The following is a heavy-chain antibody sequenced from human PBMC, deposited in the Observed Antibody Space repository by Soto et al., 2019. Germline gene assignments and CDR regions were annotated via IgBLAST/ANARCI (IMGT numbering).Heavy chain of an antibody. J-gene: IGHJ4*02. CDR3: ARDLIAAAGRFDY. V-gene: IGHV1-69*08. CDR1: GGTFSSYT. D-gene: IGHD6-13*01. CDR2: IIPILGIA. Sequence: QVQLVQSGAEVKKPGSSVKVSCKASGGTFSSYTISWVRQAPGQGLEWMGRIIPILGIANYAQKFQGRVTITADKSXXXXXMELXSXXSEXXAVYYCARDLIAAAGRFDYWGQGTLVTVSS.